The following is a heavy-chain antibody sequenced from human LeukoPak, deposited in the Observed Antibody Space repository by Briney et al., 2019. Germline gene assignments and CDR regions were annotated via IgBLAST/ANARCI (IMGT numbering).Heavy chain of an antibody. D-gene: IGHD2-15*01. CDR3: ARDNPPCSGGSCSYVY. Sequence: GASVKVSCKASGYTFTTYNINWVRQAPGQGLEWMGWISAYNGNTDYAQKLQGRVTMTTDTSTSTAYMELRSLRSDDTAVYYCARDNPPCSGGSCSYVYWGQGTLVTVSS. V-gene: IGHV1-18*01. CDR2: ISAYNGNT. CDR1: GYTFTTYN. J-gene: IGHJ4*02.